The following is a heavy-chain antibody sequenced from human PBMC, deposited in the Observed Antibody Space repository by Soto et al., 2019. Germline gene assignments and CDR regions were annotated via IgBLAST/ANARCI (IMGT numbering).Heavy chain of an antibody. V-gene: IGHV3-30-3*01. CDR2: ISYDGSNK. CDR1: GFTFRGYA. D-gene: IGHD2-15*01. Sequence: PGGSLRLSCAASGFTFRGYAMHWVRQAPGKGLEWVAAISYDGSNKYYADSVKGRFIISRDNSKNTLYLQMNSLRPEDTAVYYCARGGGGYYYYGMDVWGQGTTVTVS. CDR3: ARGGGGYYYYGMDV. J-gene: IGHJ6*02.